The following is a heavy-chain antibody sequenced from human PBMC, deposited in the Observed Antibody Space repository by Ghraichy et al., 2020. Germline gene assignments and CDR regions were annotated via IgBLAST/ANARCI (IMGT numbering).Heavy chain of an antibody. Sequence: GGSLRLSCVVSGFTFSSYAMSWVRQAPGKGLEWVSTISGSGDNTYDADSVKGRFTISRDNSKNTLYLQMNSLRAEDTAVYYCAKVDVFRFDPWGQGTLVTVSS. V-gene: IGHV3-23*01. CDR1: GFTFSSYA. CDR2: ISGSGDNT. D-gene: IGHD3-9*01. J-gene: IGHJ5*02. CDR3: AKVDVFRFDP.